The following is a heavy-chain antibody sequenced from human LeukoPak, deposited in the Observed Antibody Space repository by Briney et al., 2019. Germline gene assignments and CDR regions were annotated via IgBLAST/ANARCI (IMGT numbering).Heavy chain of an antibody. CDR3: AKGSIVGATSYYYMDV. D-gene: IGHD1-26*01. CDR2: ISGSGDRT. CDR1: GFTVSSNY. V-gene: IGHV3-23*01. J-gene: IGHJ6*03. Sequence: GGSLRLSCAASGFTVSSNYMSWVRQAPGKGLEWVSGISGSGDRTYYADSVKGRFSISRDKSKNTLYVQMNSLRAEDTAVYYCAKGSIVGATSYYYMDVWGKGTTVTISS.